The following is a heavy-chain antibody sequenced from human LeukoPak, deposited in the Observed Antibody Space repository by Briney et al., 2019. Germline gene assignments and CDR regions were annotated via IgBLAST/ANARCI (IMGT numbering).Heavy chain of an antibody. CDR3: ARERPSSSWYLGPAASFDH. CDR2: ISSSSSYI. Sequence: AGGSLRLSCAASGFTFSSYSMNWVRQAPGKGLEWVSSISSSSSYIYYADSVKGRFTISRDNAKNSLYLQMNSLRAEDTAVYYCARERPSSSWYLGPAASFDHWGQGTLVTVSS. J-gene: IGHJ4*02. CDR1: GFTFSSYS. D-gene: IGHD6-13*01. V-gene: IGHV3-21*01.